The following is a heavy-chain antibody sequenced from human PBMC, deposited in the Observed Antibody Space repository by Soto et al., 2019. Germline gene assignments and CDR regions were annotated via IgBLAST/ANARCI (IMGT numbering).Heavy chain of an antibody. CDR3: ARAPPYCGGDCFYYYYYGMDV. CDR1: GFTVSSNY. V-gene: IGHV3-66*01. J-gene: IGHJ6*02. Sequence: EVQLVESGGGLVQPGGSLRLSCAASGFTVSSNYMSWVRQAPGKGLEWVSVIYSGGSTYYADSVKGRFTISRDNSKNTLYLQMNSLRAEDTAVYYCARAPPYCGGDCFYYYYYGMDVWGQGTTVTVSS. D-gene: IGHD2-21*02. CDR2: IYSGGST.